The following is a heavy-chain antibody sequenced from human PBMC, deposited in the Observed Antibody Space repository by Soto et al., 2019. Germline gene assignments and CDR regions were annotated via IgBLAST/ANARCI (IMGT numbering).Heavy chain of an antibody. V-gene: IGHV1-69*01. Sequence: QGQLVQSGTEVKKPGSSLKVSCKASGGTFSSYAISWVRQSPGQGLEWMGGIIPIFGTTNYAQRFQGRVSITADESTSTTYMELSSLRSEDTAVYYCAGSYKYGSGTFDAFDIWAQGTLLTVSS. CDR3: AGSYKYGSGTFDAFDI. CDR1: GGTFSSYA. CDR2: IIPIFGTT. J-gene: IGHJ3*02. D-gene: IGHD3-10*01.